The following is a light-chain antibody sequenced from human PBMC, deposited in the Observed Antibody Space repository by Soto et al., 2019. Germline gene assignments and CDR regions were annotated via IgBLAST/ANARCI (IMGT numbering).Light chain of an antibody. CDR3: QQTNSFPLT. V-gene: IGKV1-12*01. Sequence: DIQMTQSPSSVSASAGDRVTITCRASQGISNWLAWYQQKPGKAPKLLIYGASSLQSGVPSRFSGSGSGTDFPLTISSLQPADFATYYCQQTNSFPLTFGPGTKVDIE. J-gene: IGKJ3*01. CDR2: GAS. CDR1: QGISNW.